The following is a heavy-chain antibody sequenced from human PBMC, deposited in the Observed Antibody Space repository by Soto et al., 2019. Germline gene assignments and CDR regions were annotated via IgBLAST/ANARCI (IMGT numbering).Heavy chain of an antibody. D-gene: IGHD3-9*01. CDR1: GFTFSRYS. J-gene: IGHJ4*02. CDR3: ARVFMHLDWPSFDY. CDR2: ISSSSSTI. Sequence: GSLRLSCAASGFTFSRYSMNWVRQSPGKGLEWVSYISSSSSTIYYADSVKGRFTISRDNAKNSLYLQMNSLRDEDTAVYYCARVFMHLDWPSFDYWGQGTLVTVSS. V-gene: IGHV3-48*02.